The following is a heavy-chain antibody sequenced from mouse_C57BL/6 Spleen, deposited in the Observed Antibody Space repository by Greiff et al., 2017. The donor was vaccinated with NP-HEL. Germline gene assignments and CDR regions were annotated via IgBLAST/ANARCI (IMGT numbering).Heavy chain of an antibody. Sequence: VHVKQSGPELVKPGASVKISCKASGYSFTGYYMNWVKQSPEKSLEWIGEINPSTGGTTYNQKFKAKATLTVDKSSSTAYMQLKSLTSEDSAVYYCARGFYYDYDSYFDYWGQGTTLTVSS. J-gene: IGHJ2*01. D-gene: IGHD2-4*01. CDR2: INPSTGGT. CDR1: GYSFTGYY. V-gene: IGHV1-42*01. CDR3: ARGFYYDYDSYFDY.